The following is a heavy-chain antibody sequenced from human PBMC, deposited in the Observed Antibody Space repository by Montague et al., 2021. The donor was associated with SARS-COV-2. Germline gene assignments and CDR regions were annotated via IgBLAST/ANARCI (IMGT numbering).Heavy chain of an antibody. CDR1: GDSISSGGYY. CDR2: ISYTGIT. J-gene: IGHJ4*02. Sequence: TLSLTCSVSGDSISSGGYYWSWIRQLPEKGLEWIALISYTGITYSNPSLESRVTMSVDTSKNHFSPNLRSVTAADTAIYYCARRGETYPNFFDDWGQGTPVTVSS. CDR3: ARRGETYPNFFDD. V-gene: IGHV4-31*03.